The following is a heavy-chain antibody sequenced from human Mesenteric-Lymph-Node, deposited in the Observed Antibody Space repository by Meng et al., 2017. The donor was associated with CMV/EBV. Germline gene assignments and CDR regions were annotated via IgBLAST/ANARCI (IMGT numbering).Heavy chain of an antibody. J-gene: IGHJ6*02. D-gene: IGHD4-23*01. CDR3: ARPGGNSPFPGMDV. V-gene: IGHV1-69*10. CDR2: IIPILGIA. CDR1: GGTFSSYA. Sequence: SVKVSCKASGGTFSSYAISWVRQAPGQGLEWMGGIIPILGIANYAQKFQGRVTITADKSTSTAYMELSSLRSEDTAVYYCARPGGNSPFPGMDVWGQGTTVTVSS.